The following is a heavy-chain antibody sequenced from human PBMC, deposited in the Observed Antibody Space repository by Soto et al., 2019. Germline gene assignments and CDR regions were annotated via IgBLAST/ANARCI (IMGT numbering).Heavy chain of an antibody. CDR3: AGRSSLASVQLFFREISNYLWLDP. D-gene: IGHD1-1*01. CDR1: NGSISSPIYY. J-gene: IGHJ5*02. Sequence: QLQLQESGPGLVRPSETLSLTCTVSNGSISSPIYYWGWIRQPPGKGLEWIGSIHQTGSTYYNPSLQGRVTISVDTSNNQFSLKLSAVTAADTAMYFCAGRSSLASVQLFFREISNYLWLDPWGQGTLVTVSS. CDR2: IHQTGST. V-gene: IGHV4-39*01.